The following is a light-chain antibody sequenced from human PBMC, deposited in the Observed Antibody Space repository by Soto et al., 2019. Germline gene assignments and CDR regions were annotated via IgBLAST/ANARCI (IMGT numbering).Light chain of an antibody. V-gene: IGKV1-6*01. J-gene: IGKJ1*01. Sequence: AIQMTQSPSSLSASVGDRVTITCRASQGIRNDLGWYQQKAGKAPKLLIYAASSLQSGVPSRFSGSGAGTDFTLTISSLPPEDSATYYCLQDYNFPLTFGQGTKVEIK. CDR2: AAS. CDR3: LQDYNFPLT. CDR1: QGIRND.